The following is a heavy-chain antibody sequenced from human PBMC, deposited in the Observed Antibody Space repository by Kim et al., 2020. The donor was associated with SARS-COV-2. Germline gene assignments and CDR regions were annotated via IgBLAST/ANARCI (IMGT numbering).Heavy chain of an antibody. CDR3: ARHTPAIHYYY. Sequence: PTYAQGFTGRFVFSLDTSVSTAYLQISSLKAEDTAVYYCARHTPAIHYYYWGQGTLVTVSS. V-gene: IGHV7-4-1*02. CDR2: P. J-gene: IGHJ4*02. D-gene: IGHD2-2*02.